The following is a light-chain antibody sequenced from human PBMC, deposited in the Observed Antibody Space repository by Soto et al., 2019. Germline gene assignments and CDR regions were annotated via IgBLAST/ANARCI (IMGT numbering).Light chain of an antibody. CDR1: QSVSSNY. CDR2: GAS. V-gene: IGKV3-20*01. CDR3: QQYGSSLRT. J-gene: IGKJ1*01. Sequence: EIVLTQSPGTLSLSPGERATLSCRASQSVSSNYLAWYQQLPGQAPMLLIYGASGRATGIPDRFSGSGSGTDFILTISRLEPEDFAVYYCQQYGSSLRTFGQGTKVEIK.